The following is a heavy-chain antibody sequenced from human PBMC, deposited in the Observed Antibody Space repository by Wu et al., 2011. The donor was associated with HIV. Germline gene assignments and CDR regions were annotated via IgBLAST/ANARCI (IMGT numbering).Heavy chain of an antibody. J-gene: IGHJ4*02. Sequence: YTFTDYYMHWVRQAPGQGLEWVGWINPNSGGTNYAXKFQGRVTMTRDTSISAAYMELRRLRSDDTAVYYCASCYNGWDSRAFCVYWGQGTLVTVSS. V-gene: IGHV1-2*02. CDR1: YTFTDYY. CDR3: ASCYNGWDSRAFCVY. CDR2: INPNSGGT. D-gene: IGHD3-22*01.